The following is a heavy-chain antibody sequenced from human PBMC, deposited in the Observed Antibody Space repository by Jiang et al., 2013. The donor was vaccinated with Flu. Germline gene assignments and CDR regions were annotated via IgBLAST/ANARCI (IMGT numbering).Heavy chain of an antibody. V-gene: IGHV4-61*01. D-gene: IGHD2-2*02. Sequence: GPGLVKPSETLSLTCTVSGGSVSSGSYYWSWIRQPPGKGLEWIGCIYYSGSTNYNPSLKSRVTISVDTSKNQFSLKLSSVTAADTAVYYCARDGLYCSSTSCYTGIDYWGQGTLVTVSS. CDR2: IYYSGST. CDR1: GGSVSSGSYY. CDR3: ARDGLYCSSTSCYTGIDY. J-gene: IGHJ4*02.